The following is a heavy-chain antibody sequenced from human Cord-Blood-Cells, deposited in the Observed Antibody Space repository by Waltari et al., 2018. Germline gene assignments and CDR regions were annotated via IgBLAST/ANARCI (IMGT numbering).Heavy chain of an antibody. J-gene: IGHJ4*02. D-gene: IGHD3-10*01. CDR2: IVVGSGNT. CDR3: ARGVGYYGSGSYYEDY. CDR1: GFTFTSSA. Sequence: KKPGTSVKVSCKASGFTFTSSAVQWVRQARGQRLEWIGWIVVGSGNTNYAQKFQERVTITRDMSTSTAYMELSSLRSEDTAVYYCARGVGYYGSGSYYEDYWGQGTLVTVSS. V-gene: IGHV1-58*01.